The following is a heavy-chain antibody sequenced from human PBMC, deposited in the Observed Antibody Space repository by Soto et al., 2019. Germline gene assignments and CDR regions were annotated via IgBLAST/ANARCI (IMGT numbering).Heavy chain of an antibody. D-gene: IGHD2-2*01. Sequence: ASVKVSCKASGYTFTSYYMHWVRQAPGQGLEWMGIINPSGGSTSYAQKFQGRVTMTRNTSISTAYMELNSLRAEDTAVYYCAKDLSPASFQFDYWGQGTLVTVSS. J-gene: IGHJ4*02. CDR2: INPSGGST. V-gene: IGHV1-46*01. CDR1: GYTFTSYY. CDR3: AKDLSPASFQFDY.